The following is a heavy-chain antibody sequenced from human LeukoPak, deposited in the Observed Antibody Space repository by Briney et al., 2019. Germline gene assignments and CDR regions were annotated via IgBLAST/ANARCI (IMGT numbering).Heavy chain of an antibody. CDR1: GFTFSSCS. J-gene: IGHJ4*02. V-gene: IGHV3-48*01. Sequence: GGSLRLSCAASGFTFSSCSMNWVRQAPGKGLEWVSYISSSSSTIYYADSVKGRFTISRDNAKNSLYLQMNSLRAEDTAVYYCAKDSCSGGSCYFPKWGQGTLVTVSS. CDR2: ISSSSSTI. D-gene: IGHD2-15*01. CDR3: AKDSCSGGSCYFPK.